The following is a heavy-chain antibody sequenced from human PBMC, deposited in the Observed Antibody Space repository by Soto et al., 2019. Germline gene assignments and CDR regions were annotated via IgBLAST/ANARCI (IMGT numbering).Heavy chain of an antibody. Sequence: LRLSCAASGFTFSSYAMSWVRQAPGKGLEWVSAISGSGGSTYYADSVKGRSTISRDNSKNTLYLQMNSLRAEDTAVYYCAKDGSDSSGYYTYYFDYWGQGTLVTVSS. CDR2: ISGSGGST. J-gene: IGHJ4*02. D-gene: IGHD3-22*01. CDR1: GFTFSSYA. CDR3: AKDGSDSSGYYTYYFDY. V-gene: IGHV3-23*01.